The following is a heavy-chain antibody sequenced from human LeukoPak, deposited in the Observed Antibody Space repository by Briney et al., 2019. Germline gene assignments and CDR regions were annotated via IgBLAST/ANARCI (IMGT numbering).Heavy chain of an antibody. CDR3: ARAYDSDY. V-gene: IGHV1-2*02. J-gene: IGHJ4*02. CDR1: GYTFTSYY. CDR2: INPNSGDT. D-gene: IGHD3-22*01. Sequence: GASVKVSCKASGYTFTSYYMHWVRQAPGQGLEWMGWINPNSGDTNYAQKFQGRVTLTRDTSISTAYMELSRLRSDDTAVYYCARAYDSDYWGQGTLVTVSS.